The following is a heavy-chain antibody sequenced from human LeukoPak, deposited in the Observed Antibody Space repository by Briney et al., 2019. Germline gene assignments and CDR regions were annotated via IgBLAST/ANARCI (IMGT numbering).Heavy chain of an antibody. CDR1: GGSFSGYY. V-gene: IGHV4-59*10. CDR3: ACSEWELPLRDY. J-gene: IGHJ4*02. Sequence: SETLSLTCAVYGGSFSGYYWSWIRQPAGKGLEWIGRIYTSGSTIYNPSLKSRVTISVDTSKDQFSLKLSSVTAADAAVYYCACSEWELPLRDYWGQGTLVTVSS. CDR2: IYTSGST. D-gene: IGHD1-26*01.